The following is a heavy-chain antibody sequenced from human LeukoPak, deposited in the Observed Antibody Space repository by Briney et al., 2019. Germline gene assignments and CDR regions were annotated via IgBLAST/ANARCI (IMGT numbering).Heavy chain of an antibody. Sequence: PSETLSLTCTVSGGSISSSSYYWGWIRQPPGKGLKWIGGIYYSGSTYYNPSLKSRVTISVDTSKNQFSLKLSSVTAADTAVYYCARAAAGTAFWFDPWGQGTLVTVSS. V-gene: IGHV4-39*01. J-gene: IGHJ5*02. CDR2: IYYSGST. CDR1: GGSISSSSYY. CDR3: ARAAAGTAFWFDP. D-gene: IGHD6-13*01.